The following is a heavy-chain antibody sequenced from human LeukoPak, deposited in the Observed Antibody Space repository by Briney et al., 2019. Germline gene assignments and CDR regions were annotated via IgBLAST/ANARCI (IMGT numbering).Heavy chain of an antibody. CDR2: IYYRGST. Sequence: SETLSLTCTASGDSISSSSYYWGWIRQPPGKGLEWIGSIYYRGSTYYNPSLKSRVTISVDTSKNQFSLKLSSVTAADTTVYYCANLYSWITHFDYWGQGTLVTVSS. D-gene: IGHD1-20*01. CDR1: GDSISSSSYY. V-gene: IGHV4-39*07. CDR3: ANLYSWITHFDY. J-gene: IGHJ4*02.